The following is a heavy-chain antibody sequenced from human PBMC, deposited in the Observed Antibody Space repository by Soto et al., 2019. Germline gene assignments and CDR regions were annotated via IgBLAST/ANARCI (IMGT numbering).Heavy chain of an antibody. Sequence: EVQLLESGGGLVQPGGSLRLSCAASGFTFSSYAMSWVRQAPGKGLEWVSAISGSGGSTYYADSVKGRFTISRDNSKNTLYLQMNSLRAEDTAVYYCAKEALNYYYGSGRYADFDYWGQGTLVTVSS. V-gene: IGHV3-23*01. CDR1: GFTFSSYA. CDR2: ISGSGGST. CDR3: AKEALNYYYGSGRYADFDY. D-gene: IGHD3-10*01. J-gene: IGHJ4*02.